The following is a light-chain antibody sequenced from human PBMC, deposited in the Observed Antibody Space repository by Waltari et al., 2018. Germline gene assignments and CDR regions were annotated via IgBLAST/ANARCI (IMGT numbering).Light chain of an antibody. Sequence: TGSSSDIGGYDYVSWYQQHPGKAPKLIIYDVTKRPSGISSRFSGSKSGNTASLTISGLQAEDEADYYCSSYTTNKTPVIGGGTKVTVL. V-gene: IGLV2-14*03. CDR2: DVT. J-gene: IGLJ2*01. CDR3: SSYTTNKTPV. CDR1: SSDIGGYDY.